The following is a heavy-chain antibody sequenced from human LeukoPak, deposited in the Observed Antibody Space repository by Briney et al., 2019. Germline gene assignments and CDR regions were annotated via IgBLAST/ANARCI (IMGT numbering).Heavy chain of an antibody. V-gene: IGHV4-39*01. CDR2: IYYSGST. J-gene: IGHJ4*02. D-gene: IGHD1-14*01. CDR3: ARQGTASFH. CDR1: GGSISSSSYY. Sequence: ASETLPLTCTVSGGSISSSSYYWGWIRQPPGKGLEWIGSIYYSGSTYYNPSLKSRVTISVDTSKNQFSLKLSSVTAADTAVYYCARQGTASFHWGQGTLVTVSS.